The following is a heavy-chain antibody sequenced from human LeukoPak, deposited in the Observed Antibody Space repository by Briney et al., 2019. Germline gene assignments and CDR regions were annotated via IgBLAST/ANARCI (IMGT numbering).Heavy chain of an antibody. CDR3: ARRNPTSGWYRDDY. CDR1: GGSLSRYY. Sequence: PSHTLSLTCTVSGGSLSRYYRSWIPQPPAKGLEWIGDVYKSGNSNYNPSLKRRVTISVDTSKTQFSLTLTPVTAADTAVYYCARRNPTSGWYRDDYWGQGTLVTVSS. D-gene: IGHD6-19*01. V-gene: IGHV4-59*08. CDR2: VYKSGNS. J-gene: IGHJ4*02.